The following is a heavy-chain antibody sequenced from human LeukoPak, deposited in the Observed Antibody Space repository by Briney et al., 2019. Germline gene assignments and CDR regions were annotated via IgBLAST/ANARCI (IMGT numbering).Heavy chain of an antibody. Sequence: SGGSLRLSCAASGFTFSSYEMNWVRQAPGKGLEWVSYISSSGSTIYYADSVKGRFTISRDNAKNSLYLQMNSLRAEDTAVYYCARGGYNSGWYVWYFDYWGQGTLVTVSS. V-gene: IGHV3-48*03. D-gene: IGHD6-19*01. CDR2: ISSSGSTI. CDR3: ARGGYNSGWYVWYFDY. J-gene: IGHJ4*02. CDR1: GFTFSSYE.